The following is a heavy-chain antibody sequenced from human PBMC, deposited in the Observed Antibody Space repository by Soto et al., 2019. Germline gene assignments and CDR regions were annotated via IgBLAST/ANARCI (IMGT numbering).Heavy chain of an antibody. CDR2: IYYSGST. CDR3: ARQYCGGDCYSGVLPSAFDI. V-gene: IGHV4-59*08. CDR1: GGSISSYY. J-gene: IGHJ3*02. Sequence: PSETLSLTCTVSGGSISSYYWSWIRQPPGKGLEWIGYIYYSGSTNYNPSLKSRVTISVDTSKNQFSLKLSSVTAADTAVYYCARQYCGGDCYSGVLPSAFDIWGQGTMVTVSS. D-gene: IGHD2-21*01.